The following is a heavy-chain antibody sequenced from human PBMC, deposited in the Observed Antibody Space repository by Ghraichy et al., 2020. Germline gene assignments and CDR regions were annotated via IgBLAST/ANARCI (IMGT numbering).Heavy chain of an antibody. V-gene: IGHV1-69*13. CDR2: IIPIFGTA. Sequence: SVKVSCKASGGTFSSYAISWVRQAPGKGLEWMGGIIPIFGTANYAQKFQGRVTITADESTSTAYMELSSLRSEDTAVYYCARVGLRVVVAATRTDLFPYYVDYWGQGTLVTVAS. J-gene: IGHJ4*02. CDR3: ARVGLRVVVAATRTDLFPYYVDY. D-gene: IGHD2-15*01. CDR1: GGTFSSYA.